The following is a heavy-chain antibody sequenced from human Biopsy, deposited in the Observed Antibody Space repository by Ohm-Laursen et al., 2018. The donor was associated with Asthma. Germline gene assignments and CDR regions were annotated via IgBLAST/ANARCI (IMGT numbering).Heavy chain of an antibody. J-gene: IGHJ4*02. V-gene: IGHV3-53*01. Sequence: SLRLSCAASGFDVSRDHMFWVRQAPGKGLEWVSVIYSGGSTYYADSVKGRFTISRDNSKNTLDLQMNSLRAEDTAVYYCGRDYPLVDWGQGTLVTVSS. D-gene: IGHD2-15*01. CDR3: GRDYPLVD. CDR2: IYSGGST. CDR1: GFDVSRDH.